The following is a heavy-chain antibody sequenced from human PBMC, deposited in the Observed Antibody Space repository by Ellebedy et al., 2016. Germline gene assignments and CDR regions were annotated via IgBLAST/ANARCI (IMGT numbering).Heavy chain of an antibody. D-gene: IGHD3-3*01. CDR1: GYTLTELS. CDR2: FDPEDGET. V-gene: IGHV1-24*01. Sequence: ASVKVSCKVSGYTLTELSMHWVRQAPGKGLEWMGGFDPEDGETIYAQKFQGRVTMTTDTSTSTAYMELRSLRSDDTAVYYCARDYRFLEWLPASQQDAFDIWGQGTMVTVSS. J-gene: IGHJ3*02. CDR3: ARDYRFLEWLPASQQDAFDI.